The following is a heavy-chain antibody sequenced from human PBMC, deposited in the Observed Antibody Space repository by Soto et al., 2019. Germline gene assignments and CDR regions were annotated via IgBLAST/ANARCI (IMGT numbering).Heavy chain of an antibody. Sequence: QVQLVQSGAEVKKPGSSVKVSCKASGGTFSSYAISWVRQAPGQGLEWMGGIIPIFGTANYAQKFQGRVTNTADESTSTAYMELSSLRSEDTAVYYCARDSDDSNKHYYYYYGMDVWGQGTTVTVSS. CDR1: GGTFSSYA. J-gene: IGHJ6*02. V-gene: IGHV1-69*12. CDR3: ARDSDDSNKHYYYYYGMDV. CDR2: IIPIFGTA. D-gene: IGHD3-22*01.